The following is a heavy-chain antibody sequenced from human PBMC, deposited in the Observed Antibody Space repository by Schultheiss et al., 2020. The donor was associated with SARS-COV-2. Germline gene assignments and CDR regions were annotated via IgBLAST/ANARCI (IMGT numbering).Heavy chain of an antibody. Sequence: GGSLRLSCAASGFTFSSYAMHWVRQAPGKGLEWVAVISYDGSNKYYADSVKGRFTISRDNSKNTLYLQMNSLRADDTAMYYCARGPPPYCSSTSCRRKGYGMDVWGQGTTVTVSS. CDR3: ARGPPPYCSSTSCRRKGYGMDV. J-gene: IGHJ6*02. D-gene: IGHD2-2*01. V-gene: IGHV3-30*04. CDR2: ISYDGSNK. CDR1: GFTFSSYA.